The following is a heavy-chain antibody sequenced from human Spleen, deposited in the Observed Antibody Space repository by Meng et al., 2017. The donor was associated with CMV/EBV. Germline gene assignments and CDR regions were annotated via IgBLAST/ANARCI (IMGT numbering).Heavy chain of an antibody. CDR1: GFTFSSYA. CDR2: ISYDGSNK. V-gene: IGHV3-30-3*01. CDR3: ARGAHWFDP. J-gene: IGHJ5*02. Sequence: SLRLSCAASGFTFSSYAMHWVRQAPGKGLEWVAVISYDGSNKYYADSVKGRFTISRDNSKNTLYLQMNSLRAEDTAVYYCARGAHWFDPWGQGTLVTVSS.